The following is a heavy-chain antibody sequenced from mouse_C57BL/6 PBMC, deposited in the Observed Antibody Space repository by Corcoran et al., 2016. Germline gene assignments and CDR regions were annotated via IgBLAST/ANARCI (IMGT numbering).Heavy chain of an antibody. CDR2: INTYSGVP. CDR1: GYTFTTYG. Sequence: QNQLVQSGPELKKPGETVKISCKASGYTFTTYGMSWVKQAPGKGLKWMGWINTYSGVPTYADDFKGRFAFSLETSASTAYLQINNLKNEDTATYFCARHDGYYPFAYWGQGTLVTVSA. V-gene: IGHV9-3*01. CDR3: ARHDGYYPFAY. D-gene: IGHD2-3*01. J-gene: IGHJ3*01.